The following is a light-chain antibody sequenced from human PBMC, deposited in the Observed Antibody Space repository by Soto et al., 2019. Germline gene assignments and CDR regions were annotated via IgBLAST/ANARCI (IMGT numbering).Light chain of an antibody. V-gene: IGLV2-11*01. CDR3: CSYAGSYNLV. Sequence: QSVLTQPRSVSGSPGHSVTISCTGTSSDVGSYNYVSWYQQHPGKAPKLMIYDVIKRPSGVPDRFSGSKSGYTTSLTISGLQAEDEADYYCCSYAGSYNLVFGGGTKLTVL. J-gene: IGLJ2*01. CDR2: DVI. CDR1: SSDVGSYNY.